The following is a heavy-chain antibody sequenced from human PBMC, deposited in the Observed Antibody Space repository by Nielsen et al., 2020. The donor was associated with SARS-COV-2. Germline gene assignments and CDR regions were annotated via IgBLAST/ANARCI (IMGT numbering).Heavy chain of an antibody. CDR2: ISSSGSTI. D-gene: IGHD3-22*01. CDR1: GFTFSDYY. CDR3: ARSSPTMQWLLREEGFDY. J-gene: IGHJ4*02. V-gene: IGHV3-11*01. Sequence: GESLKISCAASGFTFSDYYMSWIRQAPGKGLEWVSYISSSGSTIYYADSVKGRFTISRDNAKNSLYLQMNSLRAEDTAVYYCARSSPTMQWLLREEGFDYWGQGTLVTVSS.